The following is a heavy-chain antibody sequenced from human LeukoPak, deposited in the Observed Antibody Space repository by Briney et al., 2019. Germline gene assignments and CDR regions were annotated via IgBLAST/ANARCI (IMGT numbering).Heavy chain of an antibody. Sequence: SETLSLTCTVSGGSISSSSYYWGWIRQPPGKGLEWIGSIYYSGSTYYNPSLKSRVTISVDTSKNQFSLKLSPVTAADTAVYYCARGPKDSSGYQFDYWGQGTLVTVSS. CDR3: ARGPKDSSGYQFDY. V-gene: IGHV4-39*01. D-gene: IGHD3-22*01. CDR1: GGSISSSSYY. J-gene: IGHJ4*02. CDR2: IYYSGST.